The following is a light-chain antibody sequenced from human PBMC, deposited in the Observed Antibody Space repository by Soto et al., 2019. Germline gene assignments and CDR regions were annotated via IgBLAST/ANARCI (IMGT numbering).Light chain of an antibody. CDR1: QSVSSSY. CDR3: QQYGSSTIT. J-gene: IGKJ5*01. Sequence: IALTRSPGTLSLSPEERATLSCRASQSVSSSYLAWYQQKPGQAPRLLIYGASSRATGIPDRFSGSGSGTDFTLTISRLEPEDFAVYYCQQYGSSTITFGQGTRLEIK. V-gene: IGKV3-20*01. CDR2: GAS.